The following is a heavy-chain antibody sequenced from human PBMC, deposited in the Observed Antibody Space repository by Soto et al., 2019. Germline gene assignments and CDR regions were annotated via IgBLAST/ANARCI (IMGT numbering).Heavy chain of an antibody. CDR3: ATSYGSASYSDY. CDR2: INPNSGGT. D-gene: IGHD3-10*01. CDR1: GYTFTGYY. Sequence: ASVKVSCEASGYTFTGYYMHWVRQAPGQGLEWMGWINPNSGGTNYAQKFQGWVTMTRDTSISTAYMELSRLRSDDTAVYYCATSYGSASYSDYWGQGTLVTVSS. V-gene: IGHV1-2*04. J-gene: IGHJ4*02.